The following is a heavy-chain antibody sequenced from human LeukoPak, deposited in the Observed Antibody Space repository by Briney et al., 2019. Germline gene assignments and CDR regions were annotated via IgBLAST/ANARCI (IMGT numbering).Heavy chain of an antibody. D-gene: IGHD1-26*01. CDR1: GGSNSSYY. CDR3: ARDHVWESDAFDI. J-gene: IGHJ3*02. Sequence: PSETLSLTCTVSGGSNSSYYWSWVRQPAGKGLEWIGRIYTSGSTNYNPSLKSRVTMSVDTSKNQFSLKLSSVTAADTAVYYCARDHVWESDAFDIWGQGTMVTVSS. V-gene: IGHV4-4*07. CDR2: IYTSGST.